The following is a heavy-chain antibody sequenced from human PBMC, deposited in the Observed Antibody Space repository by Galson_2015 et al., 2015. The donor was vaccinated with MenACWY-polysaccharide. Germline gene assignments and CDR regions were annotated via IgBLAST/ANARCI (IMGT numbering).Heavy chain of an antibody. CDR1: GFTFSSFA. CDR3: AKPPGLTNCCYNFDN. V-gene: IGHV3-23*01. D-gene: IGHD2-2*02. Sequence: SLRLSCAASGFTFSSFAMSWVRQAPGRGLEWVSGISGGGGSTYYADSVKGRFTISRDNSKNTVYLQMNSLRAEDTAVYYCAKPPGLTNCCYNFDNWGQGSLVTVSS. J-gene: IGHJ4*02. CDR2: ISGGGGST.